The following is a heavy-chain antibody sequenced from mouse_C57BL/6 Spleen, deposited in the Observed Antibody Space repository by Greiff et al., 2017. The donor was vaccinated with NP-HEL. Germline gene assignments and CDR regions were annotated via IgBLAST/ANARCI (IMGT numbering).Heavy chain of an antibody. V-gene: IGHV1-53*01. D-gene: IGHD4-1*01. CDR3: AKTGTGRHWYFDV. CDR2: INPSNGGT. CDR1: GYTFTSYW. Sequence: VQLQQSGTELVKPGASVKLSCKASGYTFTSYWMHWVKQRPGQGLEWIGNINPSNGGTNYNEKFKSKATLTVDKSSSTAYMQLSSLTSEDSAVYYCAKTGTGRHWYFDVWGTRTTVTVSS. J-gene: IGHJ1*03.